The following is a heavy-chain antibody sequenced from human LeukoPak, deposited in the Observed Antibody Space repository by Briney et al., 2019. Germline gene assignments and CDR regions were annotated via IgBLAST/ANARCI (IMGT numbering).Heavy chain of an antibody. CDR3: ARAGRLERQLFDY. Sequence: PGGSLRLSCAASGFTFSSYSMNWVRQASGKGLEWVSYISSSSSTIYYADSVKGRFTISRDNAKNSLYLQMNSLRAEDTAVYYCARAGRLERQLFDYWGQGTLVTVSS. V-gene: IGHV3-48*04. D-gene: IGHD1-1*01. CDR2: ISSSSSTI. CDR1: GFTFSSYS. J-gene: IGHJ4*02.